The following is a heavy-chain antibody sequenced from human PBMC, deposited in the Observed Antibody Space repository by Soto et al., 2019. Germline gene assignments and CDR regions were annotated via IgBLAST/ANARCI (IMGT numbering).Heavy chain of an antibody. CDR2: ISAYNGNT. V-gene: IGHV1-18*01. D-gene: IGHD3-3*01. CDR3: ARVSYDFWSGYYSHDFDY. J-gene: IGHJ4*02. CDR1: GYTFTSYG. Sequence: ASVKVSCKASGYTFTSYGISWVRQAPGQGLEWMGWISAYNGNTNYAQKLQGRVTMTTDTSTSTAYMELRSLRSDDTAVYYCARVSYDFWSGYYSHDFDYWGQGTLVTVSS.